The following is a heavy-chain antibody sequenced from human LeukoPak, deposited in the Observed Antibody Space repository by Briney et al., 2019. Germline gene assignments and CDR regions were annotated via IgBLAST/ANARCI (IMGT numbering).Heavy chain of an antibody. CDR1: GFTFSSYG. V-gene: IGHV3-23*01. J-gene: IGHJ5*02. Sequence: GGSLRLSCAASGFTFSSYGMHWVRQAPGKGLEWVSAISGSGGSTYYADSVKGRFTISRDNSKNTLYLQMNSLRAEDTAVYYCAKDGYSSSWYTNWFDPWGQGTLVTVSS. CDR3: AKDGYSSSWYTNWFDP. D-gene: IGHD6-13*01. CDR2: ISGSGGST.